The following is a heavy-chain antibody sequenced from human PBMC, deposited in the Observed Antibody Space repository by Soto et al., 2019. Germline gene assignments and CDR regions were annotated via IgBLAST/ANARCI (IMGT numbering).Heavy chain of an antibody. V-gene: IGHV3-23*01. D-gene: IGHD3-3*01. CDR3: AKRRQDDFWSGYDNWFDP. J-gene: IGHJ5*02. CDR2: ISGSGGST. CDR1: GFTFSSYA. Sequence: GGSLRLSCAASGFTFSSYAMSWVRQAPGKGLEWVSAISGSGGSTYYADSVKGRFTISRDNSKNTRYLQMNSLRAEDTAVYYCAKRRQDDFWSGYDNWFDPWGQGTLVTVSS.